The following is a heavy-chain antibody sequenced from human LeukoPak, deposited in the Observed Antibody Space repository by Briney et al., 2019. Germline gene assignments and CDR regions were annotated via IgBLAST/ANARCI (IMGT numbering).Heavy chain of an antibody. CDR3: ARSGKIYFDWLLDY. CDR1: GFTFSDYY. V-gene: IGHV3-11*04. Sequence: PGGSLRLSCAASGFTFSDYYWSWIRQVPGKGLEWVSYIGRSGTTIHYADSVKGRFTISWDNAKKSLYLRMNSLRAEDTAVYYCARSGKIYFDWLLDYWGQGTLVTVSS. D-gene: IGHD3-9*01. CDR2: IGRSGTTI. J-gene: IGHJ4*02.